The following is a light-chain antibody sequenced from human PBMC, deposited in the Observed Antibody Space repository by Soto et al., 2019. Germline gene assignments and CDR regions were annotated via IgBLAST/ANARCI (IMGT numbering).Light chain of an antibody. CDR2: DAS. Sequence: DIQMTQSPSSLSASVGDRVTITCRASQSVTTWLAWYQQKPGKAPNLLIYDASSLESGVPSRFSGSGSGTEFTLTISSLQPDDFATYYYQQYNSYSLTFGQGTKVDNK. CDR1: QSVTTW. J-gene: IGKJ1*01. V-gene: IGKV1-5*01. CDR3: QQYNSYSLT.